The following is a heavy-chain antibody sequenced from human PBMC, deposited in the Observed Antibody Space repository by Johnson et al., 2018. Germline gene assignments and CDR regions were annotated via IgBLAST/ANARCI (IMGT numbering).Heavy chain of an antibody. CDR3: ATVGPTKDFDY. CDR1: GFTFDDYA. D-gene: IGHD1-26*01. V-gene: IGHV3-9*01. CDR2: ISWNSGTI. Sequence: VQLVQSGGGLVQPGRSLRLSCAASGFTFDDYAMHWVRQAPGKGLEWVSGISWNSGTIAYADSVKGRFTISRDDAKNSLYLQMNSLRAEDTAVYYCATVGPTKDFDYWGQGTLVTVSS. J-gene: IGHJ4*02.